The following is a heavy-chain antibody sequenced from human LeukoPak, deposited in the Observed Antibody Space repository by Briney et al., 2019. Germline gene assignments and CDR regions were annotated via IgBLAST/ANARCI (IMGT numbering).Heavy chain of an antibody. CDR1: GYTLTELS. V-gene: IGHV1-24*01. CDR3: ATVTPAVLRYFDWLSLVFDY. CDR2: FHPEDGET. D-gene: IGHD3-9*01. J-gene: IGHJ4*02. Sequence: ASVKVSCKVSGYTLTELSMHWVRQAPGKGLEWMGGFHPEDGETIYAQKFQGRVTMTEDTSTDTAYMELSSLRSEDTAVYYCATVTPAVLRYFDWLSLVFDYWGQGTLVTVSS.